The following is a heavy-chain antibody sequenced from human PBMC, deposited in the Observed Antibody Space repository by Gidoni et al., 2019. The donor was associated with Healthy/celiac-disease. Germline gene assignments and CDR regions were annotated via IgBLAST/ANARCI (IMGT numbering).Heavy chain of an antibody. CDR1: GFTFSSYG. V-gene: IGHV3-30*18. D-gene: IGHD2-21*02. CDR2: ISYDGSNK. CDR3: AKEGSFGGNSEGAFDY. J-gene: IGHJ4*02. Sequence: QVQLVESGGGVVQPGRSLRLSCAASGFTFSSYGMHWVRQAPGKGLEWVAVISYDGSNKYYADSVKGRFTISRDNSKNTLYLQMNSLRAEDTAVYYCAKEGSFGGNSEGAFDYWGQGTLVTVSS.